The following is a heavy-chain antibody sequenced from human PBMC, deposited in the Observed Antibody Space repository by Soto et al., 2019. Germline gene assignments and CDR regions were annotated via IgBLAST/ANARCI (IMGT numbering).Heavy chain of an antibody. Sequence: PGGSLRLSCAASGLIFNRYTMTWVRQAPGKGLEWVASIGVNVGHIFYADSVQGRATISRDDARNTLYLQMDNVKAEDTAVYYCAKWQQLQWGQGTLVTVSS. D-gene: IGHD6-13*01. CDR2: IGVNVGHI. V-gene: IGHV3-21*06. J-gene: IGHJ4*02. CDR1: GLIFNRYT. CDR3: AKWQQLQ.